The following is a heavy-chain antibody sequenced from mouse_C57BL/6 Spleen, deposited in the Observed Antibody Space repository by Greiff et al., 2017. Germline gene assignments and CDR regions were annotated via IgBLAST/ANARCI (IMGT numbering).Heavy chain of an antibody. Sequence: VQLQQSGPELVKPGASVKMSCKASGYTFTDYNMHWVKQSHGKSLEWIGYINPNNGGTSYNQQFKGKATLTVNKSSSTSYMELRSLTSEDSAVYYCAKLLRYFDYWGQGTTLTVSS. D-gene: IGHD1-1*01. V-gene: IGHV1-22*01. CDR1: GYTFTDYN. J-gene: IGHJ2*01. CDR2: INPNNGGT. CDR3: AKLLRYFDY.